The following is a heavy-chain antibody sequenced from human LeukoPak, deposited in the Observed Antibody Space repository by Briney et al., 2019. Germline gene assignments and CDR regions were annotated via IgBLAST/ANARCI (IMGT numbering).Heavy chain of an antibody. J-gene: IGHJ5*02. CDR3: ARRLSYCSGGRCYGWFDP. Sequence: ASVKVSCKGSGYTFTSYAISWVRQAPGQGLEWMGWISTYNGHTNYAQSLQGRVTMTTDTSTSTAYMELRSLRSDDTAVYYCARRLSYCSGGRCYGWFDPWGQGTLVTVSS. CDR2: ISTYNGHT. D-gene: IGHD2-15*01. CDR1: GYTFTSYA. V-gene: IGHV1-18*01.